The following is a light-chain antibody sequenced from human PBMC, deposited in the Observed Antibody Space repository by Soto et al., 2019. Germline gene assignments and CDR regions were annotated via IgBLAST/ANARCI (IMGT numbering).Light chain of an antibody. V-gene: IGKV3-20*01. J-gene: IGKJ2*01. CDR1: QSISSSY. CDR3: HQYGDSPFT. Sequence: IVLTQSPGTLSLSPGERATLSCRASQSISSSYLAWYQQKPGEAPRLLIYGASSRAAGIPDRFSGTGFRTDFTLTISRLEPEDFAVYYCHQYGDSPFTFGQGTKLEIK. CDR2: GAS.